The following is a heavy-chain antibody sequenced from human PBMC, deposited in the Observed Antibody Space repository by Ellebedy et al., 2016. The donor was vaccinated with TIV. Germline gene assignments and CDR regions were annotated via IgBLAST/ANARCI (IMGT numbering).Heavy chain of an antibody. D-gene: IGHD3-10*01. CDR2: IDPSGGST. V-gene: IGHV1-46*01. CDR3: AREEGYGSGDY. J-gene: IGHJ4*02. CDR1: GYTFINYY. Sequence: AASVKVSCKASGYTFINYYIHWVRQAPGQGLEWMGLIDPSGGSTTYAQKFQGRVTMTRDTSTSTVYVDLSSLRSEDTAVYYCAREEGYGSGDYWGQGTLVTVSS.